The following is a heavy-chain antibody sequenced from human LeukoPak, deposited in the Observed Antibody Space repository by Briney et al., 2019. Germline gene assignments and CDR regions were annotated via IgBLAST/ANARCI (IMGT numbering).Heavy chain of an antibody. Sequence: PGGSLRLSCAASGFNVNEFYMSWIRQAPGKGLEWVGRIKSKTDGGTTDYAAPVKGRFIISRDDSKNTVYLQMSGLKTEDAAVYYCTTQNRLPTDNVVVVTTTAGSWFDPWGQGTLVTVSS. CDR3: TTQNRLPTDNVVVVTTTAGSWFDP. J-gene: IGHJ5*02. CDR1: GFNVNEFY. CDR2: IKSKTDGGTT. D-gene: IGHD2-15*01. V-gene: IGHV3-15*05.